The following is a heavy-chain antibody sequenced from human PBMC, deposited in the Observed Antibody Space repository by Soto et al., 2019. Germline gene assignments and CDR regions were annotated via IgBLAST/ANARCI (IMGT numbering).Heavy chain of an antibody. CDR2: ISSSGGST. Sequence: PXGSLILSCAASGFTFSSYAMSWVRQAPGKGLEWVSGISSSGGSTYYADSVKGRFTISRDNSKNTLFLRMNRPRVEDTAVYYCMRPAPRGRHYFYFGMDVWGQGTTVTVSS. CDR3: MRPAPRGRHYFYFGMDV. D-gene: IGHD3-10*01. CDR1: GFTFSSYA. J-gene: IGHJ6*02. V-gene: IGHV3-23*01.